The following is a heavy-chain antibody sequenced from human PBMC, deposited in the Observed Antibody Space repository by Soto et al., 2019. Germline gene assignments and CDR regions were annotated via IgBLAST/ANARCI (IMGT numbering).Heavy chain of an antibody. V-gene: IGHV4-39*01. Sequence: QLQLQESGPGLVKPSETLSLTCTVSGGSISSSSYYWGWIRQPPGKGLERIGSIYYSGSTYYNPALRSRVTLSVDTSKNQFSLKLSSVTAADTAVYYCARHELDYYDSSGYYYLDYWGQGTLVTVSS. D-gene: IGHD3-22*01. J-gene: IGHJ4*02. CDR3: ARHELDYYDSSGYYYLDY. CDR1: GGSISSSSYY. CDR2: IYYSGST.